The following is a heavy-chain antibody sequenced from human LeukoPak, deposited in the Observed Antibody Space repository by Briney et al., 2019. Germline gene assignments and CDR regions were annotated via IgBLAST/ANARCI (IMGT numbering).Heavy chain of an antibody. D-gene: IGHD6-19*01. CDR1: GFTIDYYG. CDR2: ITWNADNT. CDR3: ARDWRSGYSIDN. J-gene: IGHJ4*02. Sequence: GGSLRLSWASAGFTIDYYGMSWVRQVPGRGLEWVSGITWNADNTGYAEAVKGRFTISRDNAKNSLYLQMNSLRAEDTALYYCARDWRSGYSIDNWGQGTLVTVSS. V-gene: IGHV3-20*04.